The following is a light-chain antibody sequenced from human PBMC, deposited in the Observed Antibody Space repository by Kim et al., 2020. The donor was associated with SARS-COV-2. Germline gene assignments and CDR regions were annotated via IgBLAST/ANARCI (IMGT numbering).Light chain of an antibody. CDR2: VAS. CDR3: QQAKNFPWT. Sequence: ASVGDKDTIRCRASEGISNWLAWYQQKPGKAPELLIYVASTLKSGVPSRFSGSGSGTDFTLTISNLQPEDSATYYCQQAKNFPWTFGQGTKVDIK. CDR1: EGISNW. J-gene: IGKJ1*01. V-gene: IGKV1-12*01.